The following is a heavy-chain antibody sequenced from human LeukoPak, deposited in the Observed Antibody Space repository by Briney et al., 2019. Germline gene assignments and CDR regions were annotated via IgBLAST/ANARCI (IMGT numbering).Heavy chain of an antibody. CDR2: INPDSGGT. CDR1: GYTSTGYY. CDR3: TRGGSGDY. D-gene: IGHD2-15*01. Sequence: ASVKVSCKASGYTSTGYYMHWVRQAPGQGLEWMGWINPDSGGTNYAQKFQGRITMTRDTSISTVYMELSRLRSDDTAVFYCTRGGSGDYWGQGTLVTVSS. J-gene: IGHJ4*01. V-gene: IGHV1-2*02.